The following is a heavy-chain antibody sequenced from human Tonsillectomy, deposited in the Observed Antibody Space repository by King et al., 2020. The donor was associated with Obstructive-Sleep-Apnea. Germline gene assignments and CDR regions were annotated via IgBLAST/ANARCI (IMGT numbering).Heavy chain of an antibody. CDR3: ARELLGYCSSTSCPLDAFDI. J-gene: IGHJ3*02. D-gene: IGHD2-2*01. CDR2: IYYSGST. V-gene: IGHV4-59*01. Sequence: QLQESGPGLVKPSETLSLTCTVSGGSISSYYWSWIRQPPGKGLEWIGYIYYSGSTNYNPSLKSRVTIAVDTSKNQLSLKLSPVTAADTAVYYCARELLGYCSSTSCPLDAFDIWGQGTMVTVSS. CDR1: GGSISSYY.